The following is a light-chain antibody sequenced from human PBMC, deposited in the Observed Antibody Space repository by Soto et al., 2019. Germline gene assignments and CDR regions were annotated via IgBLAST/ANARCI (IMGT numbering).Light chain of an antibody. Sequence: DIQMTQSPSSVSASVGARVTITCRASQGITNRLAWYQQKPGKAPKFLSYEASSLQSGVPSRISGSGSGTDFTLTISSLQPEDFETYYCQQANSFPITFGQGTRLEIK. V-gene: IGKV1D-12*01. CDR3: QQANSFPIT. CDR2: EAS. CDR1: QGITNR. J-gene: IGKJ5*01.